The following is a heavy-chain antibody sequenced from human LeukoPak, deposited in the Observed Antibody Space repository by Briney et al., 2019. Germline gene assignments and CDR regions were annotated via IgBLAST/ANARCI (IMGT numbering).Heavy chain of an antibody. Sequence: GGSLRLSCAASGFTFSSYEMNWVRQAPGKGLEWVSYISSSGSTIYYADSVKGRFTISRDNAKNSLYLQMNSLRAEDTAVYYCARGSAAFPYSGSYVDYWGQGTLVTVSS. V-gene: IGHV3-48*03. J-gene: IGHJ4*02. D-gene: IGHD1-26*01. CDR3: ARGSAAFPYSGSYVDY. CDR2: ISSSGSTI. CDR1: GFTFSSYE.